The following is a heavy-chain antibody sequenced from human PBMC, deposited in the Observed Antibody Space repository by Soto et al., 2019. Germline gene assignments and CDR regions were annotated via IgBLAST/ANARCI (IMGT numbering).Heavy chain of an antibody. J-gene: IGHJ5*02. Sequence: SETLSLTCTVSGGSISSGDYYWSWIRQPPGKGLEWIGYIYYSGSTYYNPSLKSRVTISVDTSKNQFSLKLSSVTAADTAVYYCARDLRVAHPKQTWFDPWAKETLVTV. CDR3: ARDLRVAHPKQTWFDP. CDR1: GGSISSGDYY. D-gene: IGHD2-15*01. V-gene: IGHV4-30-4*01. CDR2: IYYSGST.